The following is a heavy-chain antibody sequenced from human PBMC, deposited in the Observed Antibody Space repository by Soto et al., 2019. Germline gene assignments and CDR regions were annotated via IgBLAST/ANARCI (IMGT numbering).Heavy chain of an antibody. CDR1: GYTFTSYW. J-gene: IGHJ4*02. Sequence: PGESLKISCKGSGYTFTSYWIGWVRQMSGKGLEWMGVIYPGASDTRYSPSFQGQVTISADKSINTAYLQWNSLEASDTAMYYCARRGHFDYLSTQYYFDYWGQGTLVTVSS. CDR2: IYPGASDT. CDR3: ARRGHFDYLSTQYYFDY. D-gene: IGHD3-9*01. V-gene: IGHV5-51*01.